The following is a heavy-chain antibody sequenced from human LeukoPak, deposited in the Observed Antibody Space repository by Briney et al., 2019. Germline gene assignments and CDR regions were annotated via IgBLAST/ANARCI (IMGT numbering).Heavy chain of an antibody. J-gene: IGHJ4*02. CDR3: ARGLYYDILTGYTFDY. CDR2: ISYDGSNK. Sequence: GGSLRLSCAASGFTFSSYAMHWVRQAPGKGLEWVAVISYDGSNKYYADSVKGRFTISRDNSKNTLYLQMNSLRAEDTAVYYCARGLYYDILTGYTFDYWGQGTLVTVSS. D-gene: IGHD3-9*01. CDR1: GFTFSSYA. V-gene: IGHV3-30-3*01.